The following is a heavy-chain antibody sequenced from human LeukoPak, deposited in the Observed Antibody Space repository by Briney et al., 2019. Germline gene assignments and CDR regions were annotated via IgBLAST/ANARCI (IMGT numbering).Heavy chain of an antibody. J-gene: IGHJ4*02. V-gene: IGHV3-23*01. CDR1: GFTFSSYA. D-gene: IGHD3-10*01. CDR2: ISGSGGST. Sequence: PGGSLRLSCAASGFTFSSYAMSWVRQAPGKGLEWVSAISGSGGSTYYAGSVKGRFTISRDDSKNTLYLQMNSLRAEDTAVYYCAKASHYYGSGSHFDYWGQGTMVTVSS. CDR3: AKASHYYGSGSHFDY.